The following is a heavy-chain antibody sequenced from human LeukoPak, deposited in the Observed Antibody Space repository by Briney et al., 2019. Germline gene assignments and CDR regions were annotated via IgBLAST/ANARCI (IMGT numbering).Heavy chain of an antibody. J-gene: IGHJ4*02. D-gene: IGHD6-19*01. CDR1: GFTFSSYS. V-gene: IGHV3-21*01. CDR2: ITNSRSNI. CDR3: ARDEEAVAGQY. Sequence: PGGSLRLSCAASGFTFSSYSMNWVRQAPGKGLEWVSFITNSRSNIYYADSVKGRFTISRDNAKNSLYLQMNSLRAEDTAVYYCARDEEAVAGQYWGQGTLVTVSS.